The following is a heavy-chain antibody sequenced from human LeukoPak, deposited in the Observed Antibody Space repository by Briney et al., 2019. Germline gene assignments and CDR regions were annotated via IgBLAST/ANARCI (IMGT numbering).Heavy chain of an antibody. Sequence: SQTLSLTCAISGDSVSSNSAAWNWIRQSPSRGLEWLGRTYYRSKWYNDYAVSVKSRITINPDTSKNQFSLQLNSVTPEDTAVYYCARVGTYYDILTGYYPKYYFDYWGQGTLVTVSS. D-gene: IGHD3-9*01. CDR3: ARVGTYYDILTGYYPKYYFDY. J-gene: IGHJ4*02. V-gene: IGHV6-1*01. CDR1: GDSVSSNSAA. CDR2: TYYRSKWYN.